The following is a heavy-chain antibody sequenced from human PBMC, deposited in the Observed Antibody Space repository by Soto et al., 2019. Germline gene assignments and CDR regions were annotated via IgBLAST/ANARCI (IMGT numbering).Heavy chain of an antibody. Sequence: QVQLQQWGAGLLKPSETLSLTCAVYGGSFSGYYWSWIRQPPGKGLEWIGEINHSGSTNYNPSLKSRVTISVDTSKNQCCLKLSSVTAADTAVYYCARGLGITGTNYYYYGMDVWGQGTTVTVSS. D-gene: IGHD1-20*01. CDR2: INHSGST. V-gene: IGHV4-34*01. CDR1: GGSFSGYY. J-gene: IGHJ6*02. CDR3: ARGLGITGTNYYYYGMDV.